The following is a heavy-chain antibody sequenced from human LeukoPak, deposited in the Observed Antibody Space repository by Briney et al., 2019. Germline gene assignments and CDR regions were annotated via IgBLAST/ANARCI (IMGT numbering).Heavy chain of an antibody. J-gene: IGHJ4*02. D-gene: IGHD2-15*01. V-gene: IGHV3-11*04. CDR3: ARAPPLGYCSGGSCYIGY. CDR2: IIISGSTI. Sequence: PGGALRLSCAASGFPLSYYYKRWVPPAPREGTEWGLFIIISGSTIYYADSVKGRFTISRDNAKNSLYLQMNSLRAEDTAVYYCARAPPLGYCSGGSCYIGYWGQGTLVTVSS. CDR1: GFPLSYYY.